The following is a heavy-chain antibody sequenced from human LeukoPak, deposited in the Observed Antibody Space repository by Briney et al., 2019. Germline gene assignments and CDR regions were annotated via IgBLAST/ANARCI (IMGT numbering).Heavy chain of an antibody. V-gene: IGHV4-34*01. CDR1: GVSFSGYY. CDR2: INHSGRT. Sequence: PSETLSLTCAVYGVSFSGYYWSWVRQPPGKGLEWVGEINHSGRTNYNPSLKSRVTISEETSKNHFSLKLSSVTAADTAVYYCARPYLAVADAFDIWGQGTMVTVSS. D-gene: IGHD6-19*01. J-gene: IGHJ3*02. CDR3: ARPYLAVADAFDI.